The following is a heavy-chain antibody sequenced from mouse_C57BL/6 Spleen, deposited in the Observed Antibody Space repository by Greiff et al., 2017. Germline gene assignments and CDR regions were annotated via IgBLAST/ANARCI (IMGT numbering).Heavy chain of an antibody. D-gene: IGHD2-3*01. V-gene: IGHV5-9-1*02. CDR1: GFTFSSYA. Sequence: EVKLVESGEGLVKPGGSLKLSCAASGFTFSSYAMSWVRQTPEKRLEWVAYISSGGDYIYSADTVTGRFTISRANDRNTLYLQRSSLKSEDTAMYYCTREGYDVYYVSFDYWGQGTTLTVSS. CDR3: TREGYDVYYVSFDY. CDR2: ISSGGDYI. J-gene: IGHJ2*01.